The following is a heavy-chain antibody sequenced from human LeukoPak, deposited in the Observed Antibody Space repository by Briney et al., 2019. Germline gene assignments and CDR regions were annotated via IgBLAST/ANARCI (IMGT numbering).Heavy chain of an antibody. CDR1: GGSISNYY. Sequence: SETLSLTCTVSGGSISNYYWSWIRQPPGKGLEWIGYIYYSGSTNYNPSLKSRVTISVDTSNNQFSLKLSSVTAADTAVYYCARVCDYYYYYYMDVWGKGTTVTVSS. CDR3: ARVCDYYYYYYMDV. CDR2: IYYSGST. J-gene: IGHJ6*03. V-gene: IGHV4-59*01.